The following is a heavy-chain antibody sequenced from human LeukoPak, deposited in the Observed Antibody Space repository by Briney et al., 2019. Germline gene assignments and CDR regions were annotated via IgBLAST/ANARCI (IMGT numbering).Heavy chain of an antibody. Sequence: TFXXXGMSWVRQAPGKGLEWVSAISGSGGSTYYADSVKGRFTISRDNSKNTLYLQMNSLRAEDTAVYYCANCFDWLSNDYWGQGTLVTVSS. CDR2: ISGSGGST. V-gene: IGHV3-23*01. CDR1: TFXXXG. CDR3: ANCFDWLSNDY. J-gene: IGHJ4*02. D-gene: IGHD3-9*01.